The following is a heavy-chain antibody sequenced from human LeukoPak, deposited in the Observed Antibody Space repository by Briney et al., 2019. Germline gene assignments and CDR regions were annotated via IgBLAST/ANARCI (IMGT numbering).Heavy chain of an antibody. J-gene: IGHJ6*03. CDR3: ARGVRPGVPARPSVGYYYYMDV. Sequence: SETLSLTCAVYGGSFSGYYWSWIRQPPGKGLEWIGEINHSGSTNYNPSLKSRVTISVDTSKNQSSLKLSSVTAGDTAVYYCARGVRPGVPARPSVGYYYYMDVWGKGTTVTVSS. V-gene: IGHV4-34*01. D-gene: IGHD2-2*01. CDR1: GGSFSGYY. CDR2: INHSGST.